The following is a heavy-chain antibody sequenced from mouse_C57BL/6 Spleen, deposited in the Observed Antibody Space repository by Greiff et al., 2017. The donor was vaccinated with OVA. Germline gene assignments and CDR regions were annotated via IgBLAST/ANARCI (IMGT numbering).Heavy chain of an antibody. Sequence: EVNLVESGGGLVKPGGSLKLSCAASGFTFSSYAMSWVRQTPEKRLEWVATISDGGSYTYYPDNVKGRFTISRDNAKNNLYLQMSHLKSEDTAMYYCARRGGNYWYFDVWGTGTTVTVSS. D-gene: IGHD2-1*01. CDR1: GFTFSSYA. CDR2: ISDGGSYT. J-gene: IGHJ1*03. V-gene: IGHV5-4*03. CDR3: ARRGGNYWYFDV.